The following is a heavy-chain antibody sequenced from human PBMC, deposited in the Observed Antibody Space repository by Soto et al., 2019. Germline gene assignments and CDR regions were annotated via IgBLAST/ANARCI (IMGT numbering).Heavy chain of an antibody. J-gene: IGHJ4*02. V-gene: IGHV1-24*01. CDR3: ATALGYCSGGSCWIDY. Sequence: QVQLVQSGAEVKKPGASVKVSCKVSGYTLTELSMHWVRQAPGKGLEWMGGFDPEDGETTYAQKFQGRVTMTEDTSTDTAYMELSSLRSEDTAVYYCATALGYCSGGSCWIDYWGQGTLVTVSS. CDR2: FDPEDGET. CDR1: GYTLTELS. D-gene: IGHD2-15*01.